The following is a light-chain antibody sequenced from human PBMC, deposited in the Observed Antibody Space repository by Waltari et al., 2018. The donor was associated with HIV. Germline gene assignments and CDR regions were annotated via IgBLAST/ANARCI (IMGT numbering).Light chain of an antibody. J-gene: IGLJ2*01. CDR1: SADIGSNT. CDR2: NTY. Sequence: QSVLTQPPSASGTPGQTVTISCSGSSADIGSNTVTWYKQLPGTAPKLLIYNTYQRPSGVPDRVSASQSGTSASLAISGLQSEDEADYYCAAWDDSMEGHVFGGGTKLTIL. V-gene: IGLV1-44*01. CDR3: AAWDDSMEGHV.